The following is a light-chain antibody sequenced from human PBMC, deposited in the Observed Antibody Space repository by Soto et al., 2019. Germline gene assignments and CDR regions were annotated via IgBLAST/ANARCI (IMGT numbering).Light chain of an antibody. Sequence: QSVLTQPASVSGSPGQSIAISCTGTSSDVGGYNYVSWYQEHPGKAPKLMIYDVSNRPSGVSNRFSGSKSGNTASLTISGLQAEDEADYYCGSYTTDSTYVFGTGTKV. J-gene: IGLJ1*01. CDR1: SSDVGGYNY. CDR2: DVS. V-gene: IGLV2-14*01. CDR3: GSYTTDSTYV.